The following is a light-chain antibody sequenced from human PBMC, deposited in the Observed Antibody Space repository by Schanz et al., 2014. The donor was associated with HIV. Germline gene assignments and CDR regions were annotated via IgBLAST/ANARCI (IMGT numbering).Light chain of an antibody. CDR1: QSVSSD. V-gene: IGKV3D-15*02. CDR3: QQYGTSPLFT. J-gene: IGKJ3*01. CDR2: GAS. Sequence: EIVMTQSPATLSVSPGERATLSCRASQSVSSDLAWYQQKPGQAPRLLIYGASTRATGIPDRFRSSGSGTDSSLTISSLEPEDFAVYYCQQYGTSPLFTFGPGTKVDVK.